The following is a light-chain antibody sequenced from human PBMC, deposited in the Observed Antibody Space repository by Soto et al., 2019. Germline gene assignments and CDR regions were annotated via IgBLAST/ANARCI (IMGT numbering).Light chain of an antibody. CDR3: QKYGTSPIN. V-gene: IGKV3-20*01. Sequence: EIVLTQSPGTLSLSPGEIATLSCRASQSIKNNFLAWYQQKPGQAPRLLIFGESSRSSGIPYRFSGSGSGTDLNLTVSRLEPEDFAVYYCQKYGTSPINFGQGTRLEIK. CDR2: GES. CDR1: QSIKNNF. J-gene: IGKJ5*01.